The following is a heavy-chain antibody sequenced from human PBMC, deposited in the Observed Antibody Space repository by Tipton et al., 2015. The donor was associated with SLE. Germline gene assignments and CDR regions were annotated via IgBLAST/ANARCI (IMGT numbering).Heavy chain of an antibody. J-gene: IGHJ4*02. V-gene: IGHV1-18*01. Sequence: QSGPEVKKPGASVKVSCKASGYTFTTYGISWVRQAPGQGLEWMGWINAYNGNTKYAQKLQGRVTMTTDTSTSTAYMELRSLRSDDTAVYYCAIAVAGTLFFDYWGQGTLVTVSS. CDR2: INAYNGNT. D-gene: IGHD6-19*01. CDR3: AIAVAGTLFFDY. CDR1: GYTFTTYG.